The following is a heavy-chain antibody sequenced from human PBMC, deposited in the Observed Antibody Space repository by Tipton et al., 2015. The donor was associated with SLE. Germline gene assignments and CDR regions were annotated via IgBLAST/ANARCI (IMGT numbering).Heavy chain of an antibody. CDR3: ARGDYYYGMDV. CDR1: GGSFSGYY. Sequence: TLSLTCAVYGGSFSGYYWSWIRQPPGKGLEYIGEINHRGSTNYNPSLKSRVTISVDTSKNQFSLKLSSVTAADTAVYYCARGDYYYGMDVWGQGTTVTVSS. J-gene: IGHJ6*02. CDR2: INHRGST. V-gene: IGHV4-34*01.